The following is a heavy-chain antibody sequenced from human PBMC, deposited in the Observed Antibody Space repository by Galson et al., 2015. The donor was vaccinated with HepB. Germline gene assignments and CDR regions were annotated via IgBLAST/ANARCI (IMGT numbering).Heavy chain of an antibody. Sequence: SETLSLTCTVSGGSISSYYWSWIRQPPGKGLEWIGYIYYSGSTNYNPSLKSRVTISVDTSKNQFSLKLSSVTAADTAVYYCARQAEVPAAQRGGWFDPWGQGTLVTVSS. CDR2: IYYSGST. J-gene: IGHJ5*02. CDR1: GGSISSYY. CDR3: ARQAEVPAAQRGGWFDP. V-gene: IGHV4-59*08. D-gene: IGHD2-2*01.